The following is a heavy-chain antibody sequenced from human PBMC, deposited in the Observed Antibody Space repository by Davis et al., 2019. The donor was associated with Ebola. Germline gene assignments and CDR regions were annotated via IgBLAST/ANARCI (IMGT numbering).Heavy chain of an antibody. CDR3: ARWGMATIFNDY. CDR1: GYTFNRYG. J-gene: IGHJ4*02. D-gene: IGHD5-24*01. CDR2: ISAYNGNT. Sequence: ASVKVSCKTSGYTFNRYGITWVRQAPGQGLEWMGWISAYNGNTNYAKKLQGRVTMTTDTSTSTAYMKLRNLRSDDTAVYYCARWGMATIFNDYWGQGTLVTVSS. V-gene: IGHV1-18*01.